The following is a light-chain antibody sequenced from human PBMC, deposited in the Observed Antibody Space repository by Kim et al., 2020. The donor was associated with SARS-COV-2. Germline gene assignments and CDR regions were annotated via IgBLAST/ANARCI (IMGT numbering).Light chain of an antibody. V-gene: IGKV1-5*01. CDR1: QTITNW. CDR2: DAS. Sequence: DVRMDQSPSTLSASVGDTVTITCRASQTITNWLAWYQQKPGKAPKLLIFDASTLESGVPSRFSGSGSGTEFTLTISNLQADDFATYYCQQYHNYSTFGGGTKVDIK. J-gene: IGKJ4*01. CDR3: QQYHNYST.